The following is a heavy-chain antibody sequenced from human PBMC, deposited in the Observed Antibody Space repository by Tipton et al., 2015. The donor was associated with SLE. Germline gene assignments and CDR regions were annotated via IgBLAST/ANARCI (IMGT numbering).Heavy chain of an antibody. Sequence: TLSLTCTVSGASISSHYWNWIRQTPGKGLEWIGYISYSGSTNYNPSVRSRVSISLDTSKNQFSLKVKSVTTADTAVYYCARMRGGYNAHHWGQGILVTVSS. J-gene: IGHJ5*02. D-gene: IGHD5-24*01. CDR1: GASISSHY. CDR2: ISYSGST. V-gene: IGHV4-59*11. CDR3: ARMRGGYNAHH.